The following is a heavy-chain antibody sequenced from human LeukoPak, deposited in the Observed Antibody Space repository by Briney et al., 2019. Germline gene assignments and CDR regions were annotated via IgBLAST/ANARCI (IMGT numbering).Heavy chain of an antibody. J-gene: IGHJ4*02. Sequence: GRSPRLSCAASGFTFSSCALHWVRQAPGKGLEWVASISYDGSNKYYADSVKGRFTISRDNSKNTLYLQMNSLRAQDTAVYYCARGGIASDFDYWGQGTLVTVSS. CDR2: ISYDGSNK. CDR1: GFTFSSCA. D-gene: IGHD6-25*01. CDR3: ARGGIASDFDY. V-gene: IGHV3-30*04.